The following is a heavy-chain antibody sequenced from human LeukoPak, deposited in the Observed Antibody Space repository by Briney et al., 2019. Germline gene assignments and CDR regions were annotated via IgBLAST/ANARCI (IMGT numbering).Heavy chain of an antibody. J-gene: IGHJ5*02. CDR2: ISYDGSNK. CDR3: ARDGWIGDFWSGYSNWFDP. V-gene: IGHV3-30-3*01. Sequence: GSLRLSCAASGFTFSSYAMHWVRQAPGKGLEWVAVISYDGSNKYYADSVKGRFTISRDNSKNTLYLQMNSLRAEDTAVYYCARDGWIGDFWSGYSNWFDPWGQGTLVTVSS. CDR1: GFTFSSYA. D-gene: IGHD3-3*01.